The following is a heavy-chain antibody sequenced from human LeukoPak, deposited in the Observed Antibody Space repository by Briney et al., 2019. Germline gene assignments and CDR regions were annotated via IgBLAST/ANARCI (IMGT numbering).Heavy chain of an antibody. CDR3: TTGLFSSGWYEDY. D-gene: IGHD6-19*01. Sequence: GSLRLSCAASGFTFSNAWMSWVRQAPGKGLEWVGRIKSKTDGGTTDYAAPVKGRFTISRDDSKNTLYLQMNSLKTEDTAVYYCTTGLFSSGWYEDYWGQGTLVTVS. J-gene: IGHJ4*02. CDR2: IKSKTDGGTT. CDR1: GFTFSNAW. V-gene: IGHV3-15*01.